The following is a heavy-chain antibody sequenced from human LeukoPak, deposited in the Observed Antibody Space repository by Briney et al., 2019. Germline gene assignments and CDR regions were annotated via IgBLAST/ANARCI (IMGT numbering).Heavy chain of an antibody. V-gene: IGHV3-74*01. J-gene: IGHJ4*02. CDR2: ISSDGSST. CDR1: GFTFSSYW. CDR3: ARNYCGGDCYYDY. D-gene: IGHD2-21*02. Sequence: TGGSLRLSCAASGFTFSSYWMHWVRHAPGKGLVWVSHISSDGSSTDYADSVKGRFTISRDNAKNTLYLQMNSLRAEDTAVYYCARNYCGGDCYYDYWGQGTLVTVSS.